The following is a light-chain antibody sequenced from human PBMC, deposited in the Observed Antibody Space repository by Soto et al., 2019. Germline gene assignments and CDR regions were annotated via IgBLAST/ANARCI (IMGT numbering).Light chain of an antibody. CDR2: DAS. CDR1: QSINTY. CDR3: QQRRSWQVT. V-gene: IGKV3D-11*02. J-gene: IGKJ5*01. Sequence: DIVMTQSPDSLAVSPGERATLSCRASQSINTYLAWYQQKPGQAPRLLIYDASKRATGIPARFSGSGSGTNFTLTISSLEPEDFAVYYCQQRRSWQVTFGQGTRLEI.